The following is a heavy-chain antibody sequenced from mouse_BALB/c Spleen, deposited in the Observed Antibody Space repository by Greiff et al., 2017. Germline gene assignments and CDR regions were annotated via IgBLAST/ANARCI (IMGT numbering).Heavy chain of an antibody. CDR1: GFSLTSYG. J-gene: IGHJ3*01. D-gene: IGHD1-1*01. Sequence: QVQLKESGPGLVAPSQSLSITCTVSGFSLTSYGVHWVRQPPGKGLEWLGVIWAGGSTNYNSALMSRLSISKDNSKSQVFLKMNSLQTDDTAMYYCARGRSTVVGRDWGQGTLVTVSA. CDR3: ARGRSTVVGRD. CDR2: IWAGGST. V-gene: IGHV2-9*02.